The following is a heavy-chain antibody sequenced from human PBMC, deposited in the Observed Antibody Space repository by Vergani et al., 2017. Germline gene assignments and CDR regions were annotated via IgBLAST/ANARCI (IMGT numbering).Heavy chain of an antibody. CDR3: ARAAGRVYCSGGSCYSGNYYYGMDV. CDR1: GGTFSSYT. J-gene: IGHJ6*02. CDR2: IIPIPGIA. Sequence: QVQLVQSGAEVKKPGSSVKVSCKASGGTFSSYTISWVRQAPGQGLEWMGRIIPIPGIANYAQKFQGRVTITADKSTSTAYMELSSLRSEDTAVYYCARAAGRVYCSGGSCYSGNYYYGMDVWGQGTTVTVSS. V-gene: IGHV1-69*02. D-gene: IGHD2-15*01.